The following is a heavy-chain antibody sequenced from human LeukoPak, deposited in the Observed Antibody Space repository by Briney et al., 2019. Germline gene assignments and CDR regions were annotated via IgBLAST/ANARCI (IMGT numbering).Heavy chain of an antibody. CDR1: GGSISSSY. CDR3: ARGNDY. CDR2: IYYSGST. V-gene: IGHV4-59*08. Sequence: PSETLSLTCTVSGGSISSSYWSWIRQPPGKGLEWIGYIYYSGSTNYNPSLKSRVTISVDTSKNQVSLKLSSVTAADTAVYYCARGNDYWGQGTLVTDSS. J-gene: IGHJ4*02.